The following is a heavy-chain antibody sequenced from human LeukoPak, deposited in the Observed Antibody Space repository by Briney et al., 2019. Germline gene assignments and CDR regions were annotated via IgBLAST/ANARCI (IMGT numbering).Heavy chain of an antibody. J-gene: IGHJ6*03. CDR1: GFTFSSYG. CDR3: AKAFMRWGEVYYMDV. D-gene: IGHD3-16*01. CDR2: ISGSGGRT. V-gene: IGHV3-23*01. Sequence: RGSLRLSCAAAGFTFSSYGMSWVRQAPGEGLEWVSAISGSGGRTYYADSVKGRFTISRDNSKNTLFRPMNSLRAEDTAVYYCAKAFMRWGEVYYMDVWGKGTTVTVSS.